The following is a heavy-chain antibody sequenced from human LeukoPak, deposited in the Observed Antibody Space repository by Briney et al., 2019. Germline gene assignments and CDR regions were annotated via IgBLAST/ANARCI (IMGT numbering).Heavy chain of an antibody. CDR2: IKTQTDGGAV. CDR3: TTRPRPNADFPLAY. Sequence: GESLRLSCAASGFTFRNAWMTWVRQTPGRGGEWVGRIKTQTDGGAVAYSAPGRGRFTISRDDSQNLVYLQMKSLIAEDSAVYYCTTRPRPNADFPLAYWGQGALVTVSS. CDR1: GFTFRNAW. D-gene: IGHD4-17*01. V-gene: IGHV3-15*01. J-gene: IGHJ4*02.